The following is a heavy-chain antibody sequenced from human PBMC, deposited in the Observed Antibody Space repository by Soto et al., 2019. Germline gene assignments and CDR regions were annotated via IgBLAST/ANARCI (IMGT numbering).Heavy chain of an antibody. V-gene: IGHV1-46*01. CDR2: ISPDGGRT. J-gene: IGHJ4*02. CDR1: GYTFTTYY. CDR3: ARGSTTVTPLGDY. Sequence: QVQLVQSGAEVKKPGASVKVSCKASGYTFTTYYMHWVRQAPGQGLEWMGIISPDGGRTSYAQKFQGRVTMTRDTSTSTVYMELSSLRSEDTAVYYCARGSTTVTPLGDYWGQGTLVSVSS. D-gene: IGHD4-17*01.